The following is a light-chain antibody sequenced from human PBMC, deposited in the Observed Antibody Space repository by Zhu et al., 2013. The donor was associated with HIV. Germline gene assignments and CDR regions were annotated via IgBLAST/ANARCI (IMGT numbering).Light chain of an antibody. CDR3: HQYVISPWT. J-gene: IGKJ1*01. CDR1: QSVGSN. V-gene: IGKV3-15*01. Sequence: EIVMTQSPATLSVSPGERATLSCRASQSVGSNLAWYQQKAGQAPRLLIYGASTRATGFPARFSGSGSGTDFTLTISRLEPEDVAVYSCHQYVISPWTFGQGTKVEIK. CDR2: GAS.